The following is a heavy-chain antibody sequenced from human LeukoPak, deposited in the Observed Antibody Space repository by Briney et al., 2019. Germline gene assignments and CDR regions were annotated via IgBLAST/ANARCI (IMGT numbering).Heavy chain of an antibody. CDR3: ARPYSSSPNDAFDI. CDR2: MNPNSGNT. V-gene: IGHV1-8*03. Sequence: ASVKVSCKASGGTFTSYDINWVRQATGQGLEWMGWMNPNSGNTGYAQKFQGRVTITRNTSISTAYMELSSLRSEDTAVYYCARPYSSSPNDAFDIWGQGTMVTVSS. CDR1: GGTFTSYD. J-gene: IGHJ3*02. D-gene: IGHD6-6*01.